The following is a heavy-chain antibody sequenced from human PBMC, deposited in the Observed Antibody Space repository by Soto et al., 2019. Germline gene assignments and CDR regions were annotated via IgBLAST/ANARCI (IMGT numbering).Heavy chain of an antibody. J-gene: IGHJ4*02. D-gene: IGHD2-15*01. CDR1: GFTFSRQA. V-gene: IGHV3-33*01. CDR3: ATGFLGLCTGGNCPLDY. Sequence: QVQLVESGGGVVQPERSLRLSCAASGFTFSRQAMHWVRQAPGRGLEWVAVIWYHGIDKYYADSVKGRFTISRDNSKNTMYLEINRLRGEDTAVYYCATGFLGLCTGGNCPLDYWGQGTLVTVSS. CDR2: IWYHGIDK.